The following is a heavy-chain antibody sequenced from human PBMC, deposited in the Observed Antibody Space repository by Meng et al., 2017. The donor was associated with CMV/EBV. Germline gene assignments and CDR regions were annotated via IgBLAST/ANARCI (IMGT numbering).Heavy chain of an antibody. CDR1: GFTLSSCS. D-gene: IGHD2-8*02. J-gene: IGHJ3*02. V-gene: IGHV3-21*01. Sequence: CAASGFTLSSCSMNWVRQAPGKGLEWVSSISSSSSYIYYADSVKGRFTISRDNAKNSLYLQMNSLRAEDTAVYYCARDLLAADAFDIWGQGTMVTVSS. CDR2: ISSSSSYI. CDR3: ARDLLAADAFDI.